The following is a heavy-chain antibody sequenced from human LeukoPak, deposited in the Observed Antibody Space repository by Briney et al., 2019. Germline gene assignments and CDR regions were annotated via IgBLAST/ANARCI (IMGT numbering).Heavy chain of an antibody. V-gene: IGHV1-2*02. CDR3: ARSLFVVVPAAMFVEDWFDP. Sequence: ASVKVSCKASGYTFTGYYMHWVRQAPGQGLEWMGWINPHSGGTNYAQKFQGRVTMTRDTSISTAYMELSRLRSDDTAVYYCARSLFVVVPAAMFVEDWFDPWGQGTLVTVSS. CDR1: GYTFTGYY. CDR2: INPHSGGT. J-gene: IGHJ5*02. D-gene: IGHD2-2*01.